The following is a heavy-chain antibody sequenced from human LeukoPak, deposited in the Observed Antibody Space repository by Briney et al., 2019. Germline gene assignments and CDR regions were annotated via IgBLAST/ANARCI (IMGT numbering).Heavy chain of an antibody. Sequence: GRSLRLSCSASGFTFSNYGMHWVRQAPGKGLEWVAVISYDGSNKYYTDSVKGRFTISRDNSKNTLYLQMNSLRAEDTAVYYCAKDRTAGYDGLVDYWGQGTLVTVSS. J-gene: IGHJ4*02. V-gene: IGHV3-30*18. CDR2: ISYDGSNK. CDR1: GFTFSNYG. CDR3: AKDRTAGYDGLVDY. D-gene: IGHD5-12*01.